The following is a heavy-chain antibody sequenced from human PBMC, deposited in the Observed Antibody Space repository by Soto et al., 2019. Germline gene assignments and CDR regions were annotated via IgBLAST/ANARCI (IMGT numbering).Heavy chain of an antibody. CDR2: INHSGST. CDR1: GGSFSGYY. D-gene: IGHD2-8*01. V-gene: IGHV4-34*01. Sequence: SETLSLTYAVYGGSFSGYYWSWIRQPPGKGLEWIGEINHSGSTNYNPSLKSRVTISVDTSKNQFSLKLSSVTAADTAVYYCARGRDLVLMVYAIRKYSSSWYVDYWGQGTLVTVSS. CDR3: ARGRDLVLMVYAIRKYSSSWYVDY. J-gene: IGHJ4*02.